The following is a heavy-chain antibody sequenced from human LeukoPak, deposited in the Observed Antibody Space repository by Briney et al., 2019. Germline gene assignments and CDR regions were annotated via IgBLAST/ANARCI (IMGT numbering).Heavy chain of an antibody. Sequence: GGSLRLSCEASGFLFTSYWMSWVRQAPGKGPEWVAHIKENGNEQYYADTVKGRFTISRDNVKQSLCLQMNNLRVEDTAVYYCARGPGDYDASDIWGQGTMVTVSS. D-gene: IGHD4-11*01. J-gene: IGHJ3*02. V-gene: IGHV3-7*01. CDR3: ARGPGDYDASDI. CDR2: IKENGNEQ. CDR1: GFLFTSYW.